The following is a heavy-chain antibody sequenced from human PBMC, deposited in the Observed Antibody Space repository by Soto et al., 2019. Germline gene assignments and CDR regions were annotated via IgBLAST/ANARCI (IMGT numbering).Heavy chain of an antibody. CDR1: EFTVSSNY. V-gene: IGHV3-53*01. CDR2: IYSGGSA. CDR3: AGRVGATNYGMDV. Sequence: PGGSLRLSCAASEFTVSSNYMNWVRQAPGKGLECVSTIYSGGSAYYADSVKGRFTISRDNSKNTLYLQMNNLRAEDTAVYYCAGRVGATNYGMDVWGQGTTVTVSS. J-gene: IGHJ6*02. D-gene: IGHD1-26*01.